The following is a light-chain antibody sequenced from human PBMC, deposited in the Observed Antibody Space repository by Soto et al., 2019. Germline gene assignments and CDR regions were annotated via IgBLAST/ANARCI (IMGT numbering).Light chain of an antibody. CDR3: GSYTISSTYV. Sequence: QSVLTQPPSVSAAPGQKVTISCTGTSSDVGGYNYVSWYQQHPGKAPKLMIYEVSNRPSGVSDRFSGSKSANTASLTISGLQPEDEADYYCGSYTISSTYVFGPGTKLTVL. CDR2: EVS. V-gene: IGLV2-14*01. J-gene: IGLJ1*01. CDR1: SSDVGGYNY.